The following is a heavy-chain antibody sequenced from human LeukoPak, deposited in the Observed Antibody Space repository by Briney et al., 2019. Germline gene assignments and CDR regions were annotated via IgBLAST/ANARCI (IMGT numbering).Heavy chain of an antibody. V-gene: IGHV3-30*18. Sequence: GGSLRLSCAASGFTFSSYNMNWVRQAPGKGLEWVAVISYDGTNKYYADSVKGRFTISRDNSKNTLYLQMNSLRAEDTAVYYCAKGIDSSGYWADYWGQGTPVTVSS. CDR3: AKGIDSSGYWADY. J-gene: IGHJ4*02. D-gene: IGHD3-22*01. CDR2: ISYDGTNK. CDR1: GFTFSSYN.